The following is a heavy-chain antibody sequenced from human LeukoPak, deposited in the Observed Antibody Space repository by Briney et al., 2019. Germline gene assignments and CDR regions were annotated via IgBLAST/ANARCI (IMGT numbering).Heavy chain of an antibody. CDR3: ALSGSYEPFDY. J-gene: IGHJ4*02. D-gene: IGHD1-26*01. CDR2: ISAYNGNT. CDR1: GYTFTSYG. Sequence: GASVKVSCKAPGYTFTSYGISWVRQAPGQGLEWMGWISAYNGNTNYAQKLQGRVTMTTDTSTSTAYMEMRSLRSDDTDVYYCALSGSYEPFDYWGQGTLVTVSS. V-gene: IGHV1-18*01.